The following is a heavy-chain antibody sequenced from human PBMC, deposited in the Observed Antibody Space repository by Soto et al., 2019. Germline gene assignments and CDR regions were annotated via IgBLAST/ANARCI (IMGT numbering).Heavy chain of an antibody. J-gene: IGHJ4*02. V-gene: IGHV3-23*01. D-gene: IGHD2-2*02. Sequence: EVQLWESGGGLVQPGGSRRLSCAASGFILSSNAVSWVRQAPGKGLEWVSTISGGGGDTSYADSVKGRFTISRDSSKNTLFLQMNSLRGEDTAIYYCAKRAYPFYFDSWGQGTLVTVSS. CDR1: GFILSSNA. CDR3: AKRAYPFYFDS. CDR2: ISGGGGDT.